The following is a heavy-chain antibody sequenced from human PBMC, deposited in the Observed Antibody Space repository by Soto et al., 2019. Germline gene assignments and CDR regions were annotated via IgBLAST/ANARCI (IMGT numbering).Heavy chain of an antibody. J-gene: IGHJ5*02. D-gene: IGHD3-10*01. CDR1: GCTFSSYA. CDR2: LIPIFGTA. Sequence: QVQLVQSGAEVKKPGSSVKVSCKASGCTFSSYAISWVRQAPGQGLEWMGGLIPIFGTANYAQKFQGRVTITADESTSTAYMELSSLRSEDTAVYYCAAHIYGSGSYYRGGTWFDPWGQGTLVTVSS. V-gene: IGHV1-69*01. CDR3: AAHIYGSGSYYRGGTWFDP.